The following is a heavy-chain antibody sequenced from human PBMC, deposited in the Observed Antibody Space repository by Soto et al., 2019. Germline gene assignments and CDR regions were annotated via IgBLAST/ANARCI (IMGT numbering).Heavy chain of an antibody. CDR1: GYTFTGYA. D-gene: IGHD2-2*01. CDR3: AREDRDRETGLVPAAIDGMDV. CDR2: INAGNGNT. Sequence: GASVKVSYKASGYTFTGYAMHWVRQAPGQRLEWMGWINAGNGNTKYSQKFQGRVTITRDTSAGAAYMELSSLSSEDTAVYYCAREDRDRETGLVPAAIDGMDVWGQATTVTVSS. V-gene: IGHV1-3*01. J-gene: IGHJ6*02.